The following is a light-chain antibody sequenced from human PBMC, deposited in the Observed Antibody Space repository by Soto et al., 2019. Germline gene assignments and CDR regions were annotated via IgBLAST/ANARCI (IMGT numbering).Light chain of an antibody. J-gene: IGKJ1*01. Sequence: DIQMTQSPSTLSASVVGIVTFTCRASQSISSWLAWYQQKPGKAPKLLIYDASSLESGVPSRFSGSGSGTEFTLTISSLQPDDFATYYCQQYNSYSGTFGQGTKVDI. CDR3: QQYNSYSGT. CDR1: QSISSW. CDR2: DAS. V-gene: IGKV1-5*01.